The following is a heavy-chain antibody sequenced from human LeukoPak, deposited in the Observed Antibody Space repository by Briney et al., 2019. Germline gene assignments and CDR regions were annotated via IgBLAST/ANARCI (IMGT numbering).Heavy chain of an antibody. CDR1: GFTFSSYS. CDR2: ISSSSSTI. Sequence: PGGSLRLSCAASGFTFSSYSMNWVRQAPGKGLEWVSYISSSSSTIYYADSVKGRFTISRDNSKNTLYLQMNSLRAEDTAVYYCAKAQSGGGFDYWGQGTLVTVSS. CDR3: AKAQSGGGFDY. J-gene: IGHJ4*02. D-gene: IGHD3-3*01. V-gene: IGHV3-48*01.